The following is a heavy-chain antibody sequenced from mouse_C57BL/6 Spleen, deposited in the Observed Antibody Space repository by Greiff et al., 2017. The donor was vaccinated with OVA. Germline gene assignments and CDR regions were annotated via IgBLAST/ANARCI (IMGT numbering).Heavy chain of an antibody. CDR2: INPNYGTT. CDR1: GYSFTDYN. CDR3: ARSHYYGSSYSWFAY. J-gene: IGHJ3*01. Sequence: LVESGPELVKPGASVKISCKASGYSFTDYNMNWVKQSNGKSLEWIGVINPNYGTTSYNQKFKGKATLTVDQSSSTAYMQLNSLTSEDSAVYYWARSHYYGSSYSWFAYWGQGTLVTVSA. V-gene: IGHV1-39*01. D-gene: IGHD1-1*01.